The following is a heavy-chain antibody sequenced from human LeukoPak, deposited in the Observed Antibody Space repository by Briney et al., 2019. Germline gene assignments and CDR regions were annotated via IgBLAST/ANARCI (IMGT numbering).Heavy chain of an antibody. CDR1: GFTFNTYW. V-gene: IGHV3-7*01. CDR2: IKXDXSXE. Sequence: PGGSLRLSCVASGFTFNTYWMNWVRQAPGRGLEWVANIKXDXSXEXXXDSXXGRFTNSRDNAKYSLYLQMNSLRAEDTAVYYCARGXWXXFDYWGQGTLVTVSS. D-gene: IGHD2-8*02. J-gene: IGHJ4*02. CDR3: ARGXWXXFDY.